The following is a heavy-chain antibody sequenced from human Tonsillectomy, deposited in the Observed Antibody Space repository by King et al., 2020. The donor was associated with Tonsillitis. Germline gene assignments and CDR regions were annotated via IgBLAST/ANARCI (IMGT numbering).Heavy chain of an antibody. CDR2: IYYTRST. J-gene: IGHJ6*03. V-gene: IGHV4-59*12. CDR3: ARKGYYMDV. Sequence: QLQESGPGLVKPSETLSLTCTVFGGSISSYYWSWIRQPPGKGLEWVGYIYYTRSTNTNPSLKSRVTISLDTSKNQFSLNLSSVTATETAGYYCARKGYYMDVWGKGITVTVPS. CDR1: GGSISSYY.